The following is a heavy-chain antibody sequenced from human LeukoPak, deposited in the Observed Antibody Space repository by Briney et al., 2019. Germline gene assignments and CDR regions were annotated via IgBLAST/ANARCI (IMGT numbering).Heavy chain of an antibody. D-gene: IGHD3-3*01. CDR1: GFTFSSYA. Sequence: GGSLRLSCAASGFTFSSYAMSWVRQAPGKGLEWVSAISGSGGSTYYADSVKGRFTISRDNSKNTLYLQMNSLRAEDTAVYYCAKDFGRRKWSKRAEYDFWSGYLTQANHAFDIWGQGTMVTVSS. V-gene: IGHV3-23*01. CDR3: AKDFGRRKWSKRAEYDFWSGYLTQANHAFDI. J-gene: IGHJ3*02. CDR2: ISGSGGST.